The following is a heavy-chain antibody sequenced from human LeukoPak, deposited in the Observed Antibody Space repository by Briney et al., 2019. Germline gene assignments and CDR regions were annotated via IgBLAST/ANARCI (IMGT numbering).Heavy chain of an antibody. J-gene: IGHJ4*02. CDR2: ISSEGNTQ. Sequence: GGSLRLSCAASGFTFSTYGMNWVRQTPGQGLEWVAIISSEGNTQYYADSVKGRFTISRDNSKNTLYLQMNSLRAEDTAVYYCARSVVAATETFDYWGQGTLVTVSS. CDR1: GFTFSTYG. D-gene: IGHD2-15*01. V-gene: IGHV3-30*03. CDR3: ARSVVAATETFDY.